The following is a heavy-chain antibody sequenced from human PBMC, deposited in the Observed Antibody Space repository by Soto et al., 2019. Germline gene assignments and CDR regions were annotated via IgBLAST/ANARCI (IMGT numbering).Heavy chain of an antibody. J-gene: IGHJ5*02. CDR1: GYTFTSYG. D-gene: IGHD2-8*01. V-gene: IGHV1-18*04. CDR2: ISAYNGNT. Sequence: ASVKVSCKASGYTFTSYGISWVRQAPGQGLEWMGWISAYNGNTNYAQKLQGRVTMTTDTSTSTAYMELRSLRSDDTAVYYCARACTNGVCYPLGWFDPWGQGTLVTVSS. CDR3: ARACTNGVCYPLGWFDP.